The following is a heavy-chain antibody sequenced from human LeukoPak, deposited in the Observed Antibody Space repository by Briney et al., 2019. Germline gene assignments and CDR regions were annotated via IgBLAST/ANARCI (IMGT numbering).Heavy chain of an antibody. CDR1: GGSFSGYY. CDR2: INHSGSA. V-gene: IGHV4-34*01. Sequence: KPSETLSLTCAVSGGSFSGYYWTWIRQPPGKGLEWIGEINHSGSANYNPSLMSRVTISLDTSKNHFPLNLSSVTAADTAVYYCARGQGTVTTHWGQGTLVTVSS. D-gene: IGHD4-11*01. CDR3: ARGQGTVTTH. J-gene: IGHJ4*02.